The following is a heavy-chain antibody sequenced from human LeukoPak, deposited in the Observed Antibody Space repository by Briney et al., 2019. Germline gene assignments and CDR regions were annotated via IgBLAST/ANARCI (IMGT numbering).Heavy chain of an antibody. Sequence: ETLSLTCAVYGGSFSSSSYYWGWIRQPPGKGLEWVSRINNDGSSTSYADSVQGRFTISRDNAKNTLYLQMNSLRAEDTALYYCARVARGDYYYYYMDVWGKGTTVTVSS. V-gene: IGHV3-74*01. J-gene: IGHJ6*03. CDR2: INNDGSST. CDR1: GGSFSSSSYY. CDR3: ARVARGDYYYYYMDV. D-gene: IGHD3-10*01.